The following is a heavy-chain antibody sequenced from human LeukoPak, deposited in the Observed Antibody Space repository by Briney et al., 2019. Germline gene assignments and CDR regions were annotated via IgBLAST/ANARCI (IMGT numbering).Heavy chain of an antibody. CDR2: INAGNGNT. V-gene: IGHV1-3*01. Sequence: GASVKVSCKASGYTFTSYAMHWVRQAPGQRLEWMGWINAGNGNTKYSQKFQGRVTITRDTSASTAYMELSSLRSEDTAVYYCARDQGIAVAGTSLGAPHYYGMDVWGQGTTVTVSS. CDR3: ARDQGIAVAGTSLGAPHYYGMDV. CDR1: GYTFTSYA. J-gene: IGHJ6*02. D-gene: IGHD6-19*01.